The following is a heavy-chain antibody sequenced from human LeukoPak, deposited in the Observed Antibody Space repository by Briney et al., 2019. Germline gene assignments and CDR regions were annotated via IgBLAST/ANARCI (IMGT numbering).Heavy chain of an antibody. CDR2: ISAYNGNT. CDR1: GYTFTSYA. V-gene: IGHV1-18*01. D-gene: IGHD2-2*01. J-gene: IGHJ6*02. Sequence: RASVKVSCKASGYTFTSYAMNWVRQAPGQGLEWMGWISAYNGNTNYAQKLQGRVTMTTDTSTSTAYMELRSLRSDDTAVYYCARDRQSKSIVVPVPNGMDVWGQGTTVTVSS. CDR3: ARDRQSKSIVVPVPNGMDV.